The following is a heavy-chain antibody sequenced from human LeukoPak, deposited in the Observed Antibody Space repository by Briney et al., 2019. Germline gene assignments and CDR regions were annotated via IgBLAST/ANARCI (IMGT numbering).Heavy chain of an antibody. CDR1: GYSFTSYW. D-gene: IGHD6-19*01. CDR2: IYPGDSDT. CDR3: ARLIAVAGTGWFDP. V-gene: IGHV5-51*01. Sequence: PGESLKISCKGSGYSFTSYWIGWARQMPGKGLEWVGIIYPGDSDTRYSPSFQGQVTISADKSISIAYLQWSSLKASDTAMYYCARLIAVAGTGWFDPWGQGTLVTVSS. J-gene: IGHJ5*02.